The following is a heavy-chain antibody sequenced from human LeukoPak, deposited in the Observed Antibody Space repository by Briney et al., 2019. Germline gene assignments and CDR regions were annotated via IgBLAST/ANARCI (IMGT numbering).Heavy chain of an antibody. J-gene: IGHJ4*02. Sequence: ASVKVSCKASGYPFSNYGISWVPEAPGQGRQWMGWISAYNDNTHYAQQPQGRLTLTTDTFTTTAYMEQRTLRSDGTAVYFCATDLSLRDGSVVACYSGAHDYWGQGTLATVSS. D-gene: IGHD2-15*01. CDR3: ATDLSLRDGSVVACYSGAHDY. CDR1: GYPFSNYG. V-gene: IGHV1-18*01. CDR2: ISAYNDNT.